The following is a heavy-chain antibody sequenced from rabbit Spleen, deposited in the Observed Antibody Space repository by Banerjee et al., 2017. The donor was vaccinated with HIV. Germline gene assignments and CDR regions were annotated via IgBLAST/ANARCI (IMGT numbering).Heavy chain of an antibody. V-gene: IGHV1S45*01. CDR2: IYGGSSGRT. CDR3: ARCDDGDLVDYFNL. J-gene: IGHJ4*01. D-gene: IGHD2-1*01. CDR1: GFTISSSYY. Sequence: QEQLVESGGGLVQPEASLTVTCKASGFTISSSYYMCWVRQAPGKGLEWIGCIYGGSSGRTYYASWAKGRFTISKTSSTTVTLQMASLTAADTATYFCARCDDGDLVDYFNLWGPGTLVTV.